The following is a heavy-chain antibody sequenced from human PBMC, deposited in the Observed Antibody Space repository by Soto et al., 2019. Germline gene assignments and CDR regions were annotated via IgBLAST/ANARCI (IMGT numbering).Heavy chain of an antibody. CDR1: GGSISSGGYY. CDR2: IYYSGST. V-gene: IGHV4-31*03. Sequence: SETLSLTCTVSGGSISSGGYYWSWIRQHPGKGLEWIGYIYYSGSTYCNPSLKSRVTISVDTSKNQFSLKLSSVTAADTAVYYCARVMASSFDYWGQGTLVTVSS. D-gene: IGHD3-10*01. J-gene: IGHJ4*02. CDR3: ARVMASSFDY.